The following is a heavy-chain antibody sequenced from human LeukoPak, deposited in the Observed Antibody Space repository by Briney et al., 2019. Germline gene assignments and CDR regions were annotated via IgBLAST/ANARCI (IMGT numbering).Heavy chain of an antibody. CDR1: GFTFSSYD. CDR2: IGTAGDT. D-gene: IGHD3-10*01. CDR3: ARGFYGSAPDY. J-gene: IGHJ4*02. Sequence: GGSLRLSCAASGFTFSSYDMHWVRQATGKGLEWVSAIGTAGDTYYPGSVKGRFTISRENAKNSLYLQMNSLRAGDTAVYYCARGFYGSAPDYWGQGTLVTVSS. V-gene: IGHV3-13*01.